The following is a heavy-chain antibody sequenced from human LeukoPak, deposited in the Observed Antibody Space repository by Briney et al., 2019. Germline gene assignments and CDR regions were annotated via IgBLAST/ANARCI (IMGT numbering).Heavy chain of an antibody. Sequence: ASVKVSCKASGYSFSTYGISWVRQAPGQGLEWMGWISAESGNTNYAQKVQGRVTMTTDTSTSTAYMELRSLRSDDTAVYYCARAGDLVTILFDCWGQGTLVTVSS. CDR2: ISAESGNT. V-gene: IGHV1-18*01. CDR1: GYSFSTYG. CDR3: ARAGDLVTILFDC. D-gene: IGHD2-21*02. J-gene: IGHJ4*02.